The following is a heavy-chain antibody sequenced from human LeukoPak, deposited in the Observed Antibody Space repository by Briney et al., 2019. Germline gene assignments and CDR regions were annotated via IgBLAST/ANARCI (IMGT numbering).Heavy chain of an antibody. CDR1: GLPFGVYA. CDR3: TRGGSYYGDDY. Sequence: GGPLRLSCTASGLPFGVYAMSWGPRAPGKGREGVGFRRSKDYGGRTVHDASVKGRFTILRDDSKTIAYLQMNSLKTEDTVWYYCTRGGSYYGDDYLGQGTLVTVSS. V-gene: IGHV3-49*04. D-gene: IGHD1-26*01. J-gene: IGHJ4*02. CDR2: RRSKDYGGRT.